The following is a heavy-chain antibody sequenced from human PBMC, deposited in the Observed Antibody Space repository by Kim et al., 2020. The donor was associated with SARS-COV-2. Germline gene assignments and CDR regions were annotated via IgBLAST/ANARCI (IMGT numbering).Heavy chain of an antibody. V-gene: IGHV4-61*01. J-gene: IGHJ4*02. CDR3: ARALGAVNN. D-gene: IGHD1-26*01. CDR2: VYKSGRT. CDR1: GGSVNSGNYY. Sequence: SETLSLTCNVSGGSVNSGNYYWSWIRQSPDKGLEWIGYVYKSGRTYNPSLESRVTIELDTPKNQFSLNLRSVAAADTAVYFCARALGAVNNWGQGTLVTVSS.